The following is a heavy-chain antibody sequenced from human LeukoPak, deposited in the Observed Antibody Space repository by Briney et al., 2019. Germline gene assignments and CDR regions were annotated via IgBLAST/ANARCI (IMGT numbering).Heavy chain of an antibody. CDR2: INPSGGST. D-gene: IGHD6-19*01. V-gene: IGHV1-46*01. CDR3: ARDGRSSGFDY. CDR1: GYTFTIYY. J-gene: IGHJ4*02. Sequence: ASVKVSCKASGYTFTIYYMHWVRQAPGQGLEWMGIINPSGGSTNYAQKFQGRVTMTRDTSTSTVYMELSSLRSEDTAVYYCARDGRSSGFDYWGQGTLVTVSS.